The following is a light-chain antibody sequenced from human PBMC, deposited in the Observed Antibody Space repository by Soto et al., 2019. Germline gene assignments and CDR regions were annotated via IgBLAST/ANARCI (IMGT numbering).Light chain of an antibody. CDR2: WAS. J-gene: IGKJ3*01. CDR3: QQYYNSPPT. V-gene: IGKV4-1*01. CDR1: QSVLYSSNNKNY. Sequence: DIVMTQSPDSLAVSLGERATINCKSSQSVLYSSNNKNYLAWYQQKAGQPPKVLIYWASTRESGVPDRFSGSGSGTDFTLTISSLQAEDVAVYCCQQYYNSPPTFGTGTKVDIK.